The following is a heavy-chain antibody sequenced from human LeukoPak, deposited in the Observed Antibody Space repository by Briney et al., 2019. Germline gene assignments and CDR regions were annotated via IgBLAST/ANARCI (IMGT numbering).Heavy chain of an antibody. CDR2: INPSGGST. CDR3: ARDPLPAIAVATKNWFDP. CDR1: GYTFTSYY. Sequence: GASVKVSCKASGYTFTSYYMHWVRQAPGQGLEWMGIINPSGGSTSYAQKFQGRVTMTRDTSTSTVYMELSSLRSEDTAVYYCARDPLPAIAVATKNWFDPWGQGTLVTVSS. J-gene: IGHJ5*02. V-gene: IGHV1-46*01. D-gene: IGHD6-19*01.